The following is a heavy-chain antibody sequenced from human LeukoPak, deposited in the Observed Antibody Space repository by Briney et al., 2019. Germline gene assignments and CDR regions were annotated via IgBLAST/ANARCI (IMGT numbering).Heavy chain of an antibody. Sequence: GGSLRLSCAASGFTFSSYGMHWVRQAPGKGLEWVAVISYDGSNKYYVDSVKGRFTIPRDNSKNTLYLQMNSLRAEDTAVYYCAKDVRSSGSYYTDYWGQGTLVTVSS. J-gene: IGHJ4*02. CDR2: ISYDGSNK. D-gene: IGHD3-10*01. CDR1: GFTFSSYG. V-gene: IGHV3-30*18. CDR3: AKDVRSSGSYYTDY.